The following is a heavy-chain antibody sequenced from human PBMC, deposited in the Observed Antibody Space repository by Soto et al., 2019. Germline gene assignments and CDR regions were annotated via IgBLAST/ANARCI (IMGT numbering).Heavy chain of an antibody. CDR1: GLTFSTYT. CDR2: ISGSGGSP. V-gene: IGHV3-23*01. D-gene: IGHD2-2*01. J-gene: IGHJ4*02. Sequence: GGSLRHSCVASGLTFSTYTMSWVRQAPGKGLEWVSVISGSGGSPSYADSVQGRFSIYRDNSKNTLYLQMNSLRGDDTAMYYCAKARCSTTDCYVPDYWGRGTLVTVSS. CDR3: AKARCSTTDCYVPDY.